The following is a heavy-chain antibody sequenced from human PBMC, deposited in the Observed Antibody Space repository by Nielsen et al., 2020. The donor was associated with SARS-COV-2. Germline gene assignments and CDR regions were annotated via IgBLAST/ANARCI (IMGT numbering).Heavy chain of an antibody. D-gene: IGHD2-21*01. J-gene: IGHJ6*02. Sequence: GGSLRLSCAASGFTFGDAIIHWVRQASGKGLEWVGRIRSKTNNYETSYAASVKGRFTISRDESKNMAYLQMNRLKTDDTAVYYCKHYYDMDVWGQGTTVTVSS. V-gene: IGHV3-73*01. CDR3: KHYYDMDV. CDR1: GFTFGDAI. CDR2: IRSKTNNYET.